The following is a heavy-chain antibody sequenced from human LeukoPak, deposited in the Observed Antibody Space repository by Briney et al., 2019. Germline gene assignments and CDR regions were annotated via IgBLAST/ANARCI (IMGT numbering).Heavy chain of an antibody. Sequence: SETLSLTCTVSGGSISSGNYYWSGIRQPAGKGLEWIGRIYKSGSTNYNPSLKSRVTISVDTPKNQFSLKLSSVTAADTAVYYCAREGLAMVREVLPKEAWGWFDPWGQGTLVTVSS. J-gene: IGHJ5*02. CDR3: AREGLAMVREVLPKEAWGWFDP. V-gene: IGHV4-61*02. D-gene: IGHD3-10*01. CDR1: GGSISSGNYY. CDR2: IYKSGST.